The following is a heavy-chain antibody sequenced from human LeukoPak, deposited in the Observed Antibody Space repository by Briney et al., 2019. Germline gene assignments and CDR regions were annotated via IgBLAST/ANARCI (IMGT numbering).Heavy chain of an antibody. J-gene: IGHJ4*02. V-gene: IGHV3-11*06. CDR1: GFTFSDYY. CDR3: ARGYSSSWYY. CDR2: ISSSSSYI. D-gene: IGHD6-13*01. Sequence: GGSLRLSCAASGFTFSDYYTSWIRQAPGKGLQWVSHISSSSSYINYADSVKGRFTISRDNAKNSLYLQMNSLRVEDTAVYYCARGYSSSWYYWGQGTLVTVSS.